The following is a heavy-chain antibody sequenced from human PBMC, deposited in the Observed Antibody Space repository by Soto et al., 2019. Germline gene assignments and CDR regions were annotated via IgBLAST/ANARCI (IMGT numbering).Heavy chain of an antibody. J-gene: IGHJ6*03. Sequence: PGGSLRLSCAASGFTFSSYAMGWVRQAPGKGLEWVSAISGSGGSTYYADTVKGRFTISRDNSKNTLYLQMNSLRAEDTAVYYCATSMFCSGGSCFTYYYYYYYMDVWGKGTTVTVS. CDR2: ISGSGGST. D-gene: IGHD2-15*01. CDR3: ATSMFCSGGSCFTYYYYYYYMDV. CDR1: GFTFSSYA. V-gene: IGHV3-23*01.